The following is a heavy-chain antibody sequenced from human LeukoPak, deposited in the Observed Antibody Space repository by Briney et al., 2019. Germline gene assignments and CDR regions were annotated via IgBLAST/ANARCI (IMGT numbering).Heavy chain of an antibody. CDR3: ARTTEGYCRGGSCYYFYYYMDV. V-gene: IGHV4-59*01. D-gene: IGHD2-15*01. Sequence: SETLSLTCTVSGGSISSYYWSWIRQPPGKGLEWIGFIYYSGGSNYNPSLKSRVTISVDTSKNQFSLKLSSVTAADTAVYYCARTTEGYCRGGSCYYFYYYMDVWGKGTTVTVSS. CDR1: GGSISSYY. J-gene: IGHJ6*03. CDR2: IYYSGGS.